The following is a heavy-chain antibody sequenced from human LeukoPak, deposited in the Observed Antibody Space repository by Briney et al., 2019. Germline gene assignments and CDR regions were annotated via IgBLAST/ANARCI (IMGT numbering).Heavy chain of an antibody. CDR2: ISYDGSNK. CDR1: GFTFSSYA. J-gene: IGHJ4*02. D-gene: IGHD6-13*01. V-gene: IGHV3-30-3*01. CDR3: ARPYAGYSSSWYGSFFDY. Sequence: GGSLRLSCAASGFTFSSYAMHWVRQAPGKGLEWVAVISYDGSNKYYADSVKGRFTISRDNSKNTLYLQMNSLRAEDTAVYYCARPYAGYSSSWYGSFFDYWGQGTLVTVSS.